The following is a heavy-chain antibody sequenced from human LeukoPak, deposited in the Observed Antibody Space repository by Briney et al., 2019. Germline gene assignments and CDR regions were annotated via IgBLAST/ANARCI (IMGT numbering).Heavy chain of an antibody. CDR2: IRGSGGST. Sequence: PGGSLRLSCAASGFTFSSYVMSWVRQAPGKGLEWVSAIRGSGGSTYYADSVKGRFTISRDNSKNTVHLQMNSLRAEDTAVYYCASGGKYCTGGACYGDWGQGTLVTVSS. D-gene: IGHD2-8*02. J-gene: IGHJ4*02. V-gene: IGHV3-23*01. CDR3: ASGGKYCTGGACYGD. CDR1: GFTFSSYV.